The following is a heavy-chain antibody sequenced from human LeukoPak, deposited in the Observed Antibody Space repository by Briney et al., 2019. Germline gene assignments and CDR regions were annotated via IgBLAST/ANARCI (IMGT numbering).Heavy chain of an antibody. CDR2: IRSKVKSYAT. Sequence: GGALRLSCAASGFIFSGAAMHWVRQASGKGLEWVGRIRSKVKSYATAYAVSVKGMFTISRDDSKNTAYLQMNSLKTEDTAVYYCTDLPGDWGQGTLVTVSS. J-gene: IGHJ4*02. CDR3: TDLPGD. V-gene: IGHV3-73*01. CDR1: GFIFSGAA.